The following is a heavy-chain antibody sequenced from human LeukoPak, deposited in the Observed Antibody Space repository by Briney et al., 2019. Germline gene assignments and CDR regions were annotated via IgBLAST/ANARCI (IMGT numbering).Heavy chain of an antibody. V-gene: IGHV3-23*01. D-gene: IGHD6-13*01. Sequence: GGSLRLSCAASGFTFSSYAMSWVRQAPGKGLEWVSAISGSGGRTYYADSVKGRFTISTDNSKNTLYLQMNSLRAEDTDVYYCAKDFSRIAAADPFDYWGQGTLVTVSS. CDR3: AKDFSRIAAADPFDY. J-gene: IGHJ4*02. CDR2: ISGSGGRT. CDR1: GFTFSSYA.